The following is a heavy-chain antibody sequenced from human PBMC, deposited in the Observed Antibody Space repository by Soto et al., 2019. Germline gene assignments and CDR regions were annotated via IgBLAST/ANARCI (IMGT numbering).Heavy chain of an antibody. V-gene: IGHV1-69*02. CDR2: IIPILGIA. D-gene: IGHD5-12*01. CDR3: ARGRDSGYAIPDY. Sequence: QVQLVQSGAEVKKPGSSVKVSCKASGGTFSSYTISWVRQAPGQGLEWMGRIIPILGIANYAQKFQGRVTITADKSTSTAYMELSSLRSEDTAVYYCARGRDSGYAIPDYWGQGTLVTVSS. J-gene: IGHJ4*02. CDR1: GGTFSSYT.